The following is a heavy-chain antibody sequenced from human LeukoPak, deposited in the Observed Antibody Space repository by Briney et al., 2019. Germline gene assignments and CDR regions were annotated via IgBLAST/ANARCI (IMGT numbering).Heavy chain of an antibody. CDR3: AKALYDFWSGYFDY. J-gene: IGHJ4*02. CDR2: ISGSDGST. D-gene: IGHD3-3*01. CDR1: GFTFRNYA. V-gene: IGHV3-23*01. Sequence: PGGSLRLSCAASGFTFRNYAMTWVRQAPGKGLEWVSAISGSDGSTYYADSVVGRFTISRDNSKNTLFLQMSSLRAEDTALYFCAKALYDFWSGYFDYWGQATLATVSS.